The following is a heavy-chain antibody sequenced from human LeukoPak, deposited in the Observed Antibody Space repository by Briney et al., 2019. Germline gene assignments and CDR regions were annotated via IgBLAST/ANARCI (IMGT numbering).Heavy chain of an antibody. CDR3: ARRYGDYGEYYFDY. CDR1: GGSMSSGGYS. D-gene: IGHD4-17*01. V-gene: IGHV4-30-2*01. CDR2: IYHSGST. Sequence: SETLSLTCAVSGGSMSSGGYSWSWIRQPPGKGLVWIGYIYHSGSTYYNPSLKSRVTISVDRSKNQFSLKLSSVTAADTAVYYCARRYGDYGEYYFDYRGQGTLVTVSS. J-gene: IGHJ4*02.